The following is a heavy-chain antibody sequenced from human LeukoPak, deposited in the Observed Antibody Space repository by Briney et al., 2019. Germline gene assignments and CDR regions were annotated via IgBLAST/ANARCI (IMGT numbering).Heavy chain of an antibody. D-gene: IGHD3-16*01. CDR3: AITRGSGNDAFAI. Sequence: PGGSLRLSCAVSGFSFADEYMSWVRQAPGKGLEWVSSIYSAGSTYYADSVKGRFTITRDNYKNTLDLHMNSLRAEDTAVYYCAITRGSGNDAFAIWGQGTMVTVSS. J-gene: IGHJ3*02. CDR1: GFSFADEY. V-gene: IGHV3-53*01. CDR2: IYSAGST.